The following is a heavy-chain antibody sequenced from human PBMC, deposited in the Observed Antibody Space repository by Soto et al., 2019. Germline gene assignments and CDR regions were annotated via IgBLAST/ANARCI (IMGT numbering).Heavy chain of an antibody. D-gene: IGHD1-7*01. CDR1: GFTFSSYE. V-gene: IGHV3-48*03. CDR2: VDTSGSPI. CDR3: AGPKWNYGSDS. Sequence: EVQLVESGGGLVQPGGSLRLSCAASGFTFSSYEMIWVRQAPGKGLESISYVDTSGSPIYYADSVKGRFTISRDNAKKSLFLQMNSLRAEDTAVYYCAGPKWNYGSDSWGQGTLVTVAS. J-gene: IGHJ4*02.